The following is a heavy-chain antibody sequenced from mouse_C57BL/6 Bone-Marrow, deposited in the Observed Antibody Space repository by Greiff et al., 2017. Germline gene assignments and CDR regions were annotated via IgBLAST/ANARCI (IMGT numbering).Heavy chain of an antibody. V-gene: IGHV1-81*01. CDR2: IYPRSGNT. CDR3: ARWGYCYYYAMDY. CDR1: GYTFTSYG. J-gene: IGHJ4*01. D-gene: IGHD2-3*01. Sequence: VQLQQTGAELARPGASVKLSCKASGYTFTSYGISWVKQRTGQGLEWIGEIYPRSGNTYYNEKFKGKATLTADKSSSTAYMELRSLKSEDSAVYFCARWGYCYYYAMDYWGQGTSVTVSS.